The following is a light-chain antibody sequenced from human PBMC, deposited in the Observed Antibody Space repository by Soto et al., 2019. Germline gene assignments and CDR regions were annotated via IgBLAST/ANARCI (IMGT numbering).Light chain of an antibody. CDR1: QTISRW. CDR3: QEYNNYWT. CDR2: TAS. Sequence: DIQMTPSPSTLSASVGDTVTITCRASQTISRWLAWYQQKPGKAPRLLIYTASTLESGVPSRFSASGSGTEFTLTISSLHPDDFATYYCQEYNNYWTFGQGTKV. V-gene: IGKV1-5*01. J-gene: IGKJ1*01.